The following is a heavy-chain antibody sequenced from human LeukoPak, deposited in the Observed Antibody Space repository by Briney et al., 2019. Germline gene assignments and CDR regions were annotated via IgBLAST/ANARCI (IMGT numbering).Heavy chain of an antibody. Sequence: KASETLPLTCTVSGGSISSYYWSWIRQPPGKGLEWIGYIYYSGSTNYNPSLKSRVTISVDTSKNQFSLKLSSVTAADTAVYYCARDRDCTNGVCYGDYYYMDVWGKGTTVTVSS. CDR3: ARDRDCTNGVCYGDYYYMDV. D-gene: IGHD2-8*01. CDR1: GGSISSYY. V-gene: IGHV4-59*01. J-gene: IGHJ6*03. CDR2: IYYSGST.